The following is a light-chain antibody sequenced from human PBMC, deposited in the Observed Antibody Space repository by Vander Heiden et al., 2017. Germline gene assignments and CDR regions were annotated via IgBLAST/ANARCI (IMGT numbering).Light chain of an antibody. CDR1: SSNIGAGYD. CDR2: GNS. J-gene: IGLJ2*01. V-gene: IGLV1-40*01. Sequence: QSVLTQPPSVSGAPGQRVTISRTGSSSNIGAGYDVHWYQQLPGTAPKLLIYGNSNRPSGVPDRFSGSKSGTSASLAITGLQAEDEADYYGQSYDSSLSVYVVFGGGTKLTVL. CDR3: QSYDSSLSVYVV.